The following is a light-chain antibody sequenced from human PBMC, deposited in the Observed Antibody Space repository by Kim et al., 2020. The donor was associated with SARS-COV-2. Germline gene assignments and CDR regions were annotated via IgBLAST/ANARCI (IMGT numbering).Light chain of an antibody. CDR1: NSDVGSSDF. V-gene: IGLV2-14*01. Sequence: QSALTQPASVSGSPGQSITISCTGTNSDVGSSDFVSWYQQYPDKAPTLIMYEGRRPWGISDRFSASKSGTMASLTISGLQTEDEADYFCSAYTDVRTCVFGTGTKV. CDR3: SAYTDVRTCV. J-gene: IGLJ1*01. CDR2: EG.